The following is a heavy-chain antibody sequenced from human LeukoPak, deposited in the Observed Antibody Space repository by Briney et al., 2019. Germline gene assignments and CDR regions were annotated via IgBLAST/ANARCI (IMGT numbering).Heavy chain of an antibody. Sequence: GGSLRLSCVASGFTFSSYTMNWVRQAPGKGLEWVSSISGSSNYIYYAGSMKGRFTISRDHAKNSLYLQMNSLRAEDTAMYYCARDSEGYQLLKGFDYWGQGTLVTVSS. CDR2: ISGSSNYI. V-gene: IGHV3-21*01. CDR1: GFTFSSYT. J-gene: IGHJ4*02. CDR3: ARDSEGYQLLKGFDY. D-gene: IGHD2-2*01.